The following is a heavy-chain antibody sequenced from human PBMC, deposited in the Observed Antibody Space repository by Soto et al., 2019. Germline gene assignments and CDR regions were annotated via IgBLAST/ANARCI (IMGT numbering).Heavy chain of an antibody. CDR1: GGSFSGYY. Sequence: QVQLQQWGAGLLKPSETLSLTCAVYGGSFSGYYWCWIRQPPGKGLEWIGEINHSGSTNYNPYLKSRVTVSVDTSKNQFSLELISVTAADTALHYCARGRRYFDYWGKGTLVTVSS. CDR2: INHSGST. D-gene: IGHD6-6*01. CDR3: ARGRRYFDY. V-gene: IGHV4-34*01. J-gene: IGHJ4*02.